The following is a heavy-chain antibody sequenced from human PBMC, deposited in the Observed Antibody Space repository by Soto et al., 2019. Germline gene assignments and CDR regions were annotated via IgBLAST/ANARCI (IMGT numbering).Heavy chain of an antibody. V-gene: IGHV3-23*01. CDR3: AKNSQSSGYYQNDY. J-gene: IGHJ4*02. CDR2: ISGSGGST. D-gene: IGHD3-22*01. CDR1: GFTFSSYD. Sequence: EVQLLESGGGLVQPGVSLRLSCAASGFTFSSYDMSWVRQAPGKGLEWVSLISGSGGSTYYADSVKGRFAISRDNSKNTVYLQMNSLRAEDTAVYYCAKNSQSSGYYQNDYWGQGILVTVSS.